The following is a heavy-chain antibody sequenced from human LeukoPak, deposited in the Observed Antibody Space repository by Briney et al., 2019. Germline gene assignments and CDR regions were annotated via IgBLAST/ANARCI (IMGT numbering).Heavy chain of an antibody. J-gene: IGHJ4*02. CDR3: ATYDFRSGFQP. Sequence: PSETLPLTCAVYGGSFSGYYWSWIRQPPGKGLEWIGEINHSGSTNYNPSLKSRVTISVDTSKNQFSLKLSSVTAADTAVYYCATYDFRSGFQPWGQGTLVTVSS. CDR1: GGSFSGYY. D-gene: IGHD3-3*01. V-gene: IGHV4-34*01. CDR2: INHSGST.